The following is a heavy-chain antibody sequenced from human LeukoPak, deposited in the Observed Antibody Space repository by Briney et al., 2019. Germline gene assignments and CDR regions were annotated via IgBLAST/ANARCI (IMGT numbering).Heavy chain of an antibody. CDR2: FDPEVGET. J-gene: IGHJ4*02. V-gene: IGHV1-24*01. Sequence: ASVKVSCKVSGYTLTELSMHWVRQAPGKGLEWMGGFDPEVGETIYAQKFQGRVTMTEDTSTDTAYMELSSLRSEDTAVYYCATGLSITMVRGVTPFDYWGQGTLVTVSS. CDR3: ATGLSITMVRGVTPFDY. D-gene: IGHD3-10*01. CDR1: GYTLTELS.